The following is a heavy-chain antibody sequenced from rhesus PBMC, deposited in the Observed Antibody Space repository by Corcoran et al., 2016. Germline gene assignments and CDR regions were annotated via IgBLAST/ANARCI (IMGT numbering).Heavy chain of an antibody. CDR1: GGTISSGYYY. J-gene: IGHJ5-1*01. Sequence: QVQLQESGPGVVKPSETLSLTCAVSGGTISSGYYYWSWIRQPPGKGLEWIGGIYSNSESTNYNPSLKSRVTISKDTSKNLYALKLRSVTAPDTAVYDCAVAGYSYSSPYSRFDVWGPGVLVTVSS. CDR3: AVAGYSYSSPYSRFDV. V-gene: IGHV4S12*01. CDR2: IYSNSEST. D-gene: IGHD5-12*01.